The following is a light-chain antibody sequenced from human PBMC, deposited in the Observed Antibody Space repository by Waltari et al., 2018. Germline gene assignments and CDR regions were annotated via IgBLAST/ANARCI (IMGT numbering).Light chain of an antibody. CDR2: KVS. V-gene: IGKV2-30*01. CDR3: MQGAHWPWT. CDR1: QSLVDSDGDTY. J-gene: IGKJ1*01. Sequence: DVVMTQSPLSLPVTLGQPASISCRSSQSLVDSDGDTYLNWFQQRPGQSPRRLIYKVSNRDSGVPYRFSGSGSGTDFTLKISRVEAEDVGVYYCMQGAHWPWTFGQGTKVEIK.